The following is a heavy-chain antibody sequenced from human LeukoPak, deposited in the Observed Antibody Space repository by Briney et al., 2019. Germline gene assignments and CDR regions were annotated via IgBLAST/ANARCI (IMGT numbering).Heavy chain of an antibody. V-gene: IGHV3-7*03. D-gene: IGHD3-16*01. J-gene: IGHJ4*02. CDR2: IKQDGSEK. Sequence: GGSLRLSCAASGLTFSSFWMSWVRQAPGKGLEWVASIKQDGSEKYYVDSVKGRFTISRDNAKNSLYLQMNSLGADDTAVYYCAKDRPFGYSKSGLDSWGQGTLVTVSS. CDR1: GLTFSSFW. CDR3: AKDRPFGYSKSGLDS.